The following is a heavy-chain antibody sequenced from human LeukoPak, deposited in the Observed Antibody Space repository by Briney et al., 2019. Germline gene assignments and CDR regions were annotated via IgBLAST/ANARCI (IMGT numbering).Heavy chain of an antibody. CDR2: IYYSGST. J-gene: IGHJ6*02. V-gene: IGHV4-39*01. D-gene: IGHD2-21*01. Sequence: SETLSLTCTVSGGSISSSIYYWGWIRQPPGKGLEWIGSIYYSGSTNYNPSLKSRVTISVDTSKNQFSLKLSSVTAADTAVYYRATHCGDTSGGCYYYAMDVWGQGTTVTVSS. CDR1: GGSISSSIYY. CDR3: ATHCGDTSGGCYYYAMDV.